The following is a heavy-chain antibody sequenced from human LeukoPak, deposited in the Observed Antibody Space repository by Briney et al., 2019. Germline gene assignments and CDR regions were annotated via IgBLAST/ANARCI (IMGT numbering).Heavy chain of an antibody. V-gene: IGHV3-48*03. CDR3: ARVNQGAFDI. CDR2: ISSSGSTI. CDR1: GFTFSSYE. Sequence: GGSLRLSCAASGFTFSSYEMNWVRQAPGKGLEWVSYISSSGSTIYYADSVKGRFTISRDNAKNSLYLQMNSLRAEDTTVYYCARVNQGAFDIWGQGTMVTVSS. J-gene: IGHJ3*02.